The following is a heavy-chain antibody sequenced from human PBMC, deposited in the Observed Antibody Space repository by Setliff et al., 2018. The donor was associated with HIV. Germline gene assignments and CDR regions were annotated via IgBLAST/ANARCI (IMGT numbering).Heavy chain of an antibody. Sequence: ASVKVSCKASGYTFTSYYMHWVRQAPGQGLEWMGIINPSSGSTTYAQKFQGRVTMTRDTSISTAYMELSSLRSEDTAVYYCARDRARAGSGYHNCFDYWGQGTLVTVSS. D-gene: IGHD5-12*01. V-gene: IGHV1-46*01. CDR1: GYTFTSYY. J-gene: IGHJ4*02. CDR3: ARDRARAGSGYHNCFDY. CDR2: INPSSGST.